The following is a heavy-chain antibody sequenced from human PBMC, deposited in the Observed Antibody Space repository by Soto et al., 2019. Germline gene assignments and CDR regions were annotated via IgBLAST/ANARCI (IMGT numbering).Heavy chain of an antibody. Sequence: GGSLKISCKGSGYSFTSYWIGWGRQMPGKGLGGVGIIYPGDSDTRYSPSFQGQVTISADKSISTAYLQWSSLKASDTAMYYCARGEGYCTNGVCYNYYYYGMDVWGQGTTVTVSS. CDR3: ARGEGYCTNGVCYNYYYYGMDV. CDR2: IYPGDSDT. J-gene: IGHJ6*02. D-gene: IGHD2-8*01. V-gene: IGHV5-51*01. CDR1: GYSFTSYW.